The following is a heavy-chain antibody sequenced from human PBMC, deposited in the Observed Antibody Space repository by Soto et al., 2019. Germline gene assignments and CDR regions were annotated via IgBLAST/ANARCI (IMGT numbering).Heavy chain of an antibody. J-gene: IGHJ3*02. CDR2: IWYDGSNK. D-gene: IGHD3-22*01. Sequence: GGSLRLSCAASGFTFSSYGMHWVRQAPGKGLEWVAVIWYDGSNKYYADSVKGRFTISRDNSKNTLYLQMNSLRAEDTAVYYCAKDKGYYYDSSGPWEVFDIWGQGTMVTVSS. CDR3: AKDKGYYYDSSGPWEVFDI. CDR1: GFTFSSYG. V-gene: IGHV3-33*06.